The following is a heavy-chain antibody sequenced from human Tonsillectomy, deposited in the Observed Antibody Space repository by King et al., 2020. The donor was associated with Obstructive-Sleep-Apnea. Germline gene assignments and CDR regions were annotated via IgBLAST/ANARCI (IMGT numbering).Heavy chain of an antibody. CDR1: GFTFSSYS. V-gene: IGHV3-21*01. D-gene: IGHD6-13*01. CDR2: ISSSSSYI. Sequence: VQLVESGGGLVKPGGSLRLSCAASGFTFSSYSMNWVRQAPGKGLEWVSSISSSSSYIYYADSVKGRFTISRDNAKNSLYLQMNSLRAEDTAVYYCARDFRIAAAASDWGQGTLVTVSS. J-gene: IGHJ4*02. CDR3: ARDFRIAAAASD.